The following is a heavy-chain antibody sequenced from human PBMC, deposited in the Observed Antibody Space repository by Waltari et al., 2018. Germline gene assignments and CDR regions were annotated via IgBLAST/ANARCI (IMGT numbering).Heavy chain of an antibody. CDR1: GYSISSGYY. Sequence: QVQLQESGPGLVKPSETLSLTCAVSGYSISSGYYWGWIRQPPGKGLEWIGSRYHSGSTYSTPSLKSRVTLSVDTSKNQFSLKLSSVTAADTAVYYCARVVTYGVVGATGWFDPWCQGTLVTVSS. CDR2: RYHSGST. D-gene: IGHD1-26*01. V-gene: IGHV4-38-2*01. CDR3: ARVVTYGVVGATGWFDP. J-gene: IGHJ5*02.